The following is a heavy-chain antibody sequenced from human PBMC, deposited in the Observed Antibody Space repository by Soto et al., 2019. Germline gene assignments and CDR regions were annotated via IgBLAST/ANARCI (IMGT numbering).Heavy chain of an antibody. J-gene: IGHJ4*02. CDR2: IYASGAT. CDR3: ARSHSFDGSIYHYYFDF. V-gene: IGHV4-59*01. D-gene: IGHD3-10*01. CDR1: GGSISTYY. Sequence: ETLSLPCTVSGGSISTYYWSWIRQPPGGTLEWIGYIYASGATTYNPSLESRVTMSVDMPNNEFSLELTSLTAADTAVYYCARSHSFDGSIYHYYFDFWGQGTLVTVSS.